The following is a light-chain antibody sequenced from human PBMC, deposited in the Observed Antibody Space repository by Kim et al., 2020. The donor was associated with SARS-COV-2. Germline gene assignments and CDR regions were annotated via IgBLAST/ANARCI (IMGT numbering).Light chain of an antibody. CDR3: AAWNDSLNGYV. CDR1: ISNFGSNN. Sequence: GQSVTVSCSVSISNFGSNNVNWYHQCPVTAPTLLIYSNSQRPSGVPDRISGSKSGTSASLAISGLQSEDEADYYCAAWNDSLNGYVFGTGTKVTVL. CDR2: SNS. V-gene: IGLV1-44*01. J-gene: IGLJ1*01.